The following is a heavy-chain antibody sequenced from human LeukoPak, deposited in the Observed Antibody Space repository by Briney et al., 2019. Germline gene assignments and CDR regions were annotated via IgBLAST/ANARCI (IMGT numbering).Heavy chain of an antibody. V-gene: IGHV4-59*01. CDR1: GDSISRYY. CDR2: VHYSGTI. CDR3: ARVKYYYDGSAYSAFYYFDY. J-gene: IGHJ4*02. D-gene: IGHD3-22*01. Sequence: SETLSLTCTVSGDSISRYYWSWVRQSPGKGLEWIGYVHYSGTISYNPSLQSRITMSVDTSKNQFSLRLSSVTAANTAVYYCARVKYYYDGSAYSAFYYFDYWGQGTLVTVSS.